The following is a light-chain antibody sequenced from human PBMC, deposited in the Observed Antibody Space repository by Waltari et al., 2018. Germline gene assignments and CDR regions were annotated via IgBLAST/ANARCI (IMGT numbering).Light chain of an antibody. J-gene: IGLJ3*02. CDR3: AAWDDRLNGPV. Sequence: QSVLTQSPSASGTPGPRVTISCSGSSSNIGSNTVNRYQHLPGPPPNLPIPTNNHGPSGGPAGFAGSKSGTSASLDISGLQSEDEADYFGAAWDDRLNGPVFGGGTKVTVL. V-gene: IGLV1-44*01. CDR2: TNN. CDR1: SSNIGSNT.